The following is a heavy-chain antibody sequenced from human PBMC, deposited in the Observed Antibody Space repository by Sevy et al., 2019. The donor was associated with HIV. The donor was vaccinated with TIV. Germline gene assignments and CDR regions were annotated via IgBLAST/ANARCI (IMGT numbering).Heavy chain of an antibody. J-gene: IGHJ5*02. CDR1: GGSISSYY. CDR3: AREPITMVRGVWFDP. Sequence: SETLSLTCTVSGGSISSYYLSWIRQPAGKGLEWIGRIYTSGSTNYNPSLKSRVTMSVDTSKNQFSLKLSSVTAADTAVYYCAREPITMVRGVWFDPWGQGTLVTVSS. D-gene: IGHD3-10*01. V-gene: IGHV4-4*07. CDR2: IYTSGST.